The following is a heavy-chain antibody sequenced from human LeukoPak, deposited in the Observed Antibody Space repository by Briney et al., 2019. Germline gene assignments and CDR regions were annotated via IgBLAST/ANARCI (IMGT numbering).Heavy chain of an antibody. J-gene: IGHJ5*02. CDR1: GGSISSSSYY. CDR3: ARNAKQQWLVRSYNWFDP. D-gene: IGHD6-19*01. Sequence: SETLSLTCTVSGGSISSSSYYWGWIRQPPGKGLEWIGSIYYSGSTYYNPSLKSRVTISVDTSKNQFSLKLRSVTAADTAVYYCARNAKQQWLVRSYNWFDPWGQGTLVTVSS. V-gene: IGHV4-39*07. CDR2: IYYSGST.